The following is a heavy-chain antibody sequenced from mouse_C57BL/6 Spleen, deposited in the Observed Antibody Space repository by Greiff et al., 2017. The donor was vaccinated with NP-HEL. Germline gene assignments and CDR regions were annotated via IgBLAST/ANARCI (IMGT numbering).Heavy chain of an antibody. CDR1: GYTFTSYW. V-gene: IGHV1-64*01. CDR3: ARVGIYYGSSDWYFDV. J-gene: IGHJ1*03. CDR2: IHPNSGST. D-gene: IGHD1-1*01. Sequence: QVQLQQPGAELVKPGASVKLSCKASGYTFTSYWMHWVKQRPGQGLEWIGMIHPNSGSTNYNEKFKSKATLTVDKSSSTAYMQLSSLTSEDSAVYYCARVGIYYGSSDWYFDVWGTRTTVTVSS.